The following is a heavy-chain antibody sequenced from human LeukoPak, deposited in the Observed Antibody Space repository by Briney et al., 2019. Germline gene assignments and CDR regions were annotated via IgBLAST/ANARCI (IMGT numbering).Heavy chain of an antibody. Sequence: ASVRVSCKASGYTFTGCYVHWVRQAPGQGLEWMGWINPNSGGTKDAQKFQGRVTMTRDTSISTAYMELSRLRSDDTAVYYCARSRTGSGFLFDYWGQGTLVTVSS. V-gene: IGHV1-2*02. J-gene: IGHJ4*02. CDR1: GYTFTGCY. CDR2: INPNSGGT. CDR3: ARSRTGSGFLFDY. D-gene: IGHD3-10*01.